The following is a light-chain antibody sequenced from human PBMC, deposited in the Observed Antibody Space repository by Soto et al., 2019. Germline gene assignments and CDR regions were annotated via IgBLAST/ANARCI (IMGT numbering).Light chain of an antibody. Sequence: QSVLTQPPSVSGAPGQRITISCTGSSSNIGAGYPVHWYQQLPGTAPKLLIFGNTIRPSGVPDRFSGSRSGLAITGLQAEDEADYYCQSYDRRLRGYVFGTGTKVTX. V-gene: IGLV1-40*01. J-gene: IGLJ1*01. CDR1: SSNIGAGYP. CDR2: GNT. CDR3: QSYDRRLRGYV.